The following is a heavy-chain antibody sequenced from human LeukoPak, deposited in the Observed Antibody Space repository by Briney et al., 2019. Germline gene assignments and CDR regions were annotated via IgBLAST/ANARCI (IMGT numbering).Heavy chain of an antibody. Sequence: ASETLSLTCTVSGGSICSYYWSWIRQPPGKGLEWIGYIYYSGSTNYNPSLKSRVTISVDTSKNQFSLKLSSVTAADTAVYYCARDKCSSTSCYYYMDVWGKGTTVTVSS. D-gene: IGHD2-2*01. CDR2: IYYSGST. CDR3: ARDKCSSTSCYYYMDV. J-gene: IGHJ6*03. CDR1: GGSICSYY. V-gene: IGHV4-59*01.